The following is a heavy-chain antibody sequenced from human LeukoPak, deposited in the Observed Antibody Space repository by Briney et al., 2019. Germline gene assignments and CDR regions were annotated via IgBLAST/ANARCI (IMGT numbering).Heavy chain of an antibody. CDR1: GCTFSSYE. Sequence: AGGSLRLSCAASGCTFSSYEMNWVRQAPAKGLECVSFISSSGNTIYYADSVKGRFTISRDNAKNSLYLQINSLIAEDSAIYYCARDHGTYWGQGTLVTVSS. CDR2: ISSSGNTI. CDR3: ARDHGTY. J-gene: IGHJ4*02. V-gene: IGHV3-48*03.